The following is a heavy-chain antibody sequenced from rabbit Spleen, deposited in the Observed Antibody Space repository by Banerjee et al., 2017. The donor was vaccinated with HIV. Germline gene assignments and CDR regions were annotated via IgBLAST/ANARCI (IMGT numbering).Heavy chain of an antibody. J-gene: IGHJ6*01. CDR3: ARDTSSSFSSYGMDL. D-gene: IGHD1-1*01. CDR1: GVSFSISSY. CDR2: IDSGSSGFT. Sequence: QSLEESGGDLVKPGASLTLTCTASGVSFSISSYMCWVRQAPGKGLEWIACIDSGSSGFTYFATWAKGRFTISKASSTTVTLQMTRLTAADTATYFCARDTSSSFSSYGMDLGGPGTLVTVS. V-gene: IGHV1S40*01.